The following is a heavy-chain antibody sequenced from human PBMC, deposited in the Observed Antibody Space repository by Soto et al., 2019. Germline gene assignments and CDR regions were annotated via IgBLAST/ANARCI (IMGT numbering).Heavy chain of an antibody. Sequence: SETLSLTCTVSGGSISSGGYYWSWIRQHPGKGLEWIGYIYYSGSTYYNPSLKSRVTISVDTSKNQFSLKLSSVTAADTAVYYCARTYSSRYDRQYYFDYWGQGTLVTVSS. CDR2: IYYSGST. D-gene: IGHD6-13*01. CDR1: GGSISSGGYY. J-gene: IGHJ4*02. CDR3: ARTYSSRYDRQYYFDY. V-gene: IGHV4-31*03.